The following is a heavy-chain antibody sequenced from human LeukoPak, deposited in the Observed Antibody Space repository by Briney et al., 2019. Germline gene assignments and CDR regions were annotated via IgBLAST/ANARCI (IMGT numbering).Heavy chain of an antibody. V-gene: IGHV3-21*01. J-gene: IGHJ2*01. CDR1: RFTFSSYS. CDR2: ISSGSSYK. CDR3: AGSDTTGYIPREWDYWHFDL. Sequence: GGSLRLSCAASRFTFSSYSMNWVRQAPGKGLEWVSSISSGSSYKYYADSVKGRFTISRDNAKNSLYLQMNSLRAEDTAVYYCAGSDTTGYIPREWDYWHFDLWGRGTLVPVSS. D-gene: IGHD1-1*01.